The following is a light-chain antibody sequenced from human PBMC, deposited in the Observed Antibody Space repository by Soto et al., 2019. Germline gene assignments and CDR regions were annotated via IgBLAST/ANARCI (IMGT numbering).Light chain of an antibody. Sequence: DIVLTQSPGTLSFSPGDRATLSCRASQIITSNQLAWYQHRPGQAPRLLIDGASSRAAGIPDRFTGSGSGTDFNLTIKRLEPEDFPVYYCQQYGTSPYTFGQGARLDFK. CDR3: QQYGTSPYT. CDR1: QIITSNQ. CDR2: GAS. V-gene: IGKV3-20*01. J-gene: IGKJ2*01.